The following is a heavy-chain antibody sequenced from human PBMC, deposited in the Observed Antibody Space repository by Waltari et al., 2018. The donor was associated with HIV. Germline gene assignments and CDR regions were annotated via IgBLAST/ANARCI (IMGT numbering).Heavy chain of an antibody. CDR1: GFTFSNNW. Sequence: EVQLVESGGGLVQPGGSLRLSCAASGFTFSNNWMHWVRQAPGKGLVWVSSINRDGSRTTDADSVKGRFTISRDNAEKMLYLQMNSLRVEDTAVYYCARGDGGYFGYWGQGTLVTVSS. CDR3: ARGDGGYFGY. V-gene: IGHV3-74*02. CDR2: INRDGSRT. J-gene: IGHJ4*02. D-gene: IGHD2-15*01.